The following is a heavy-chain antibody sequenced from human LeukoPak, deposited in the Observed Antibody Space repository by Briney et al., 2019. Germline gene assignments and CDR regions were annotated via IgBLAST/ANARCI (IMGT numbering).Heavy chain of an antibody. J-gene: IGHJ4*02. CDR3: AKDRVDKYYYDSSGYRVTFDY. D-gene: IGHD3-22*01. CDR1: GFTFSSYA. Sequence: PGGSLRLSCAASGFTFSSYAMSWVRQAPGKGLEWVSAISGSGGSTYYADSVKGRFTISRDNSKNTLYLQMNSLRAEDTAVYYCAKDRVDKYYYDSSGYRVTFDYWGQGTLVTVSS. CDR2: ISGSGGST. V-gene: IGHV3-23*01.